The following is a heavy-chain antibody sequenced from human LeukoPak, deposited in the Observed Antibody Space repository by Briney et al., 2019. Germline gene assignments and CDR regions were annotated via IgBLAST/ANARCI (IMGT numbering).Heavy chain of an antibody. D-gene: IGHD3-22*01. V-gene: IGHV1-8*01. CDR3: ARDSYDSVGYYYAGRGAFDI. Sequence: GASVKVSCKASGYTFTSYDINWVRQATGQGLEWMGWMNPNSGNTGYAQKFQGRVTITRDTSASTAYMELSSLRSEDMAVYYCARDSYDSVGYYYAGRGAFDIWGQGTMVTVSS. J-gene: IGHJ3*02. CDR1: GYTFTSYD. CDR2: MNPNSGNT.